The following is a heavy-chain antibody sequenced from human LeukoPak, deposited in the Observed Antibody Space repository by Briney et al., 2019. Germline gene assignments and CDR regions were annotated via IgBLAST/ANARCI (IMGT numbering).Heavy chain of an antibody. V-gene: IGHV4-39*01. CDR3: ARYDTFGGVIARGTFDY. J-gene: IGHJ4*02. CDR1: GGSISTSNYY. CDR2: IFYSGST. Sequence: SETLSLTCTVSGGSISTSNYYWGWIRQPPGKGLEWIGNIFYSGSTYYSPSLKSRVTISVDTSKNQFSLKLSSVTAADTAVYYCARYDTFGGVIARGTFDYWGQGTLVTVSS. D-gene: IGHD3-16*02.